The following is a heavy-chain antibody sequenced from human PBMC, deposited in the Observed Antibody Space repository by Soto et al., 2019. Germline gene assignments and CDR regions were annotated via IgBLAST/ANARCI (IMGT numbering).Heavy chain of an antibody. Sequence: QVQLVQSGAEVRKPGSSVKVSCKASGGTFSRHAISWVRQAPGQGLEWMGGIIPIFGTANHAQKFQGRVTIIADESTSTVYMELSSLRSEDTAMYYCARGWGYDNNDYYYAYWGQGTLVIVSS. J-gene: IGHJ4*02. CDR1: GGTFSRHA. CDR2: IIPIFGTA. CDR3: ARGWGYDNNDYYYAY. V-gene: IGHV1-69*01. D-gene: IGHD3-22*01.